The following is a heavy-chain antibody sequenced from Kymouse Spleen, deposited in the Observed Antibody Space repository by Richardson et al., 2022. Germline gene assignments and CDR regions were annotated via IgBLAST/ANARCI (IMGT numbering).Heavy chain of an antibody. CDR1: GGSFSGYY. D-gene: IGHD1-7*01. J-gene: IGHJ4*02. V-gene: IGHV4-34*01. CDR2: INHSGST. CDR3: ANLGITGTTSL*L. Sequence: QVQLQQWGAGLLKPSETLSLTCAVYGGSFSGYYWSWIRQPPGKGLEWIGEINHSGSTNYNPSLKSRVTISVDTSKNQFSLKLSSVTAADTAVYYCANLGITGTTSL*LLGPGNPGHRLL.